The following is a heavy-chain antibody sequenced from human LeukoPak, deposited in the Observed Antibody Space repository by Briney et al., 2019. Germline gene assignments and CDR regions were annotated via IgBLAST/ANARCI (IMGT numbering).Heavy chain of an antibody. CDR3: AREPVGGSYWDAFDI. CDR1: GFPFSSYS. Sequence: QPGGSLRLSCADSGFPFSSYSMNWVRLAPGKGLEWVSAIRGSGGSTYYADSVKGRFTGSRDNTKNTLYLQMNRLRAEDTAVYYCAREPVGGSYWDAFDIWGQGTMVTVSS. J-gene: IGHJ3*02. V-gene: IGHV3-23*01. CDR2: IRGSGGST. D-gene: IGHD1-26*01.